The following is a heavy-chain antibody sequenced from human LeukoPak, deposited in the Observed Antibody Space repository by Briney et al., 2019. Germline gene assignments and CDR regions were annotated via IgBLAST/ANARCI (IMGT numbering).Heavy chain of an antibody. Sequence: SETLSLTCAVYGGSFSGYYWSWIRQPPGKGLEWIGETNHSGSTNYNPSLKSRVTISVDTSKNQFSLKLSSVTAADTAVYYCARGPSYDFWSGSDAFDIWGQGTMVTVSS. CDR3: ARGPSYDFWSGSDAFDI. V-gene: IGHV4-34*01. D-gene: IGHD3-3*01. J-gene: IGHJ3*02. CDR1: GGSFSGYY. CDR2: TNHSGST.